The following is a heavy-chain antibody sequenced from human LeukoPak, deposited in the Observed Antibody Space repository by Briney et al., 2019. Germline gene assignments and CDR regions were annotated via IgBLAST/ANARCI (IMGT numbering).Heavy chain of an antibody. J-gene: IGHJ6*02. CDR3: ARDQRYATTYDFWSGYPDYYYYYGMDV. V-gene: IGHV3-21*01. D-gene: IGHD3-3*01. CDR2: ISSSSSYI. Sequence: GGSLRLSCAASGFTFSSYSMNWVRQAPGKGLEWLSSISSSSSYIYYADSVKGRFTISRDNAKNSLYLQMNSLRAEDTAVYYCARDQRYATTYDFWSGYPDYYYYYGMDVWGQGTTVTVSS. CDR1: GFTFSSYS.